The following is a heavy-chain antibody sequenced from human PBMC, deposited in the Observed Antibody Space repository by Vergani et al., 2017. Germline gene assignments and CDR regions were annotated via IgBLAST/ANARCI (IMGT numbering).Heavy chain of an antibody. Sequence: QMQLVQSGAEVKKTGSSVKVSCKASGYTFTYRYLHWVRQAPGQALEWMGWITPFNGNTNYAQKFQDRVTITRDRSMSTAYMELSSLRSEDTAMYYCALAESSTSCISGVCITPETGSWFDPWGQGTLVTVSS. V-gene: IGHV1-45*02. CDR1: GYTFTYRY. CDR3: ALAESSTSCISGVCITPETGSWFDP. J-gene: IGHJ5*02. CDR2: ITPFNGNT. D-gene: IGHD2-2*01.